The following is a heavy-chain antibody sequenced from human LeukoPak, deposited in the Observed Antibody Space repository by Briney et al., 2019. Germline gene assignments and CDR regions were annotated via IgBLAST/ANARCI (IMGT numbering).Heavy chain of an antibody. CDR2: IYYSGST. V-gene: IGHV4-39*01. Sequence: SETLSLTCSVSGGSISSTSYYWGWIRQPPGKGLEWIVNIYYSGSTYYNPSLKSRVTISLDTSKNQFSLQLTSVTAADTAVYYCARGHDILTGYWYYFDYWGQGTLVTVSS. CDR1: GGSISSTSYY. J-gene: IGHJ4*02. CDR3: ARGHDILTGYWYYFDY. D-gene: IGHD3-9*01.